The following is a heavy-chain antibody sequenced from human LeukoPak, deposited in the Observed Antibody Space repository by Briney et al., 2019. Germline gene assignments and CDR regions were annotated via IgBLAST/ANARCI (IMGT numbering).Heavy chain of an antibody. D-gene: IGHD4-17*01. J-gene: IGHJ6*03. V-gene: IGHV3-73*01. CDR3: TTDGDYDMIGYYYMDV. Sequence: GGSLRLSCAASGFTLSGSAMHWVRQASGKGLEWVGRIRSKANSYATAYAASVKGRFTISRDDSKNTAYLQMNSLKTEDTAVYYCTTDGDYDMIGYYYMDVRGKGTTVTVSS. CDR2: IRSKANSYAT. CDR1: GFTLSGSA.